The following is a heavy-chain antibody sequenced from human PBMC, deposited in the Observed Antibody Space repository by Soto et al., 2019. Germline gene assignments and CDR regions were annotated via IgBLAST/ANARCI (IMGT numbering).Heavy chain of an antibody. J-gene: IGHJ4*02. Sequence: VKVSCKASGNTFTSYDINWVRQATEHGLEWMGWINPNSGNIGYAQKFQGRVTMTRDTAIRTAYMEVSRLRSDDTAVYYCARGRASGSYYLLDYWGQGTLVTVSS. CDR1: GNTFTSYD. D-gene: IGHD3-10*01. V-gene: IGHV1-8*01. CDR2: INPNSGNI. CDR3: ARGRASGSYYLLDY.